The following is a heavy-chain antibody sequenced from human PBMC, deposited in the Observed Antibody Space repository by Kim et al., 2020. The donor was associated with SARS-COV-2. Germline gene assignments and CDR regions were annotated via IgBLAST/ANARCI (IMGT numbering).Heavy chain of an antibody. Sequence: GGSLRLSCAASGFTFSSYGMHWVRQAPGKGLEWVAVIWYDGSDKYYSDSVKGRFTISRDNSKNTLYLQMNSLRAEDTAVYYCARETRDSGWGGNWFDPWGQGTLVTVSS. D-gene: IGHD6-19*01. CDR3: ARETRDSGWGGNWFDP. CDR2: IWYDGSDK. CDR1: GFTFSSYG. V-gene: IGHV3-33*01. J-gene: IGHJ5*02.